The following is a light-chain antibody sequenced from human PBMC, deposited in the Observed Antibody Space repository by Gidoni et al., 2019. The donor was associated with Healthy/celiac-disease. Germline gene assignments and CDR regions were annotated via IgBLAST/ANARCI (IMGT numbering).Light chain of an antibody. CDR1: QSISSY. CDR3: QQSYSTPQT. CDR2: AAS. J-gene: IGKJ1*01. V-gene: IGKV1-39*01. Sequence: QMTQSPSSLSASVGDRVTITCRASQSISSYLNWYQQKPGKAPKLLIYAASSLQSGVPSRFSGSGSGTDFTLTISSLQPEDFATYYCQQSYSTPQTFXXXTKVEIK.